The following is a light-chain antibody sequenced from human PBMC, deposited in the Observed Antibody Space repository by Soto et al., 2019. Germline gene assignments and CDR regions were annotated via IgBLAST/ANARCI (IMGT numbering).Light chain of an antibody. Sequence: EIVLTQSPGTLSLSPGERGTLSCRASQSVSSSHLAWYQQKPGQAPRLLIYGASSRATCIPDRFSGSGSGTDFSLTSSRLEPEDFAVYYCQQYGSSPWTFGQGTKVEVK. J-gene: IGKJ1*01. CDR3: QQYGSSPWT. V-gene: IGKV3-20*01. CDR2: GAS. CDR1: QSVSSSH.